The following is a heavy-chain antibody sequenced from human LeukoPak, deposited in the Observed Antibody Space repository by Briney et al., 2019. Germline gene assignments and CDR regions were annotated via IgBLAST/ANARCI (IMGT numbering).Heavy chain of an antibody. Sequence: SVTVSCKASGYIFTGYVIHWVRQAPGQGLEWMGWIHTNSGVTRESQKFHGRVTLTRDTSISTAYLELSSLTSDDAAVYYCARHLEGDLGTITDYWGQGSLVSVS. CDR2: IHTNSGVT. J-gene: IGHJ4*02. CDR3: ARHLEGDLGTITDY. V-gene: IGHV1-2*02. CDR1: GYIFTGYV. D-gene: IGHD3-10*01.